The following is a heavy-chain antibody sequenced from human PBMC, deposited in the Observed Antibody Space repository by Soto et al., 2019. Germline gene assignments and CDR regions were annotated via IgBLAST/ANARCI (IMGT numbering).Heavy chain of an antibody. CDR3: TTGSVEGV. CDR2: IKTKTEGGPT. CDR1: GLPISNAW. D-gene: IGHD2-15*01. Sequence: EVQLVESGGGFIQPGGSLRLSCAASGLPISNAWMNWVRQAPGKGLEWVGRIKTKTEGGPTDYAAAVKGRFTVSRDDSKNTLYLQMNSLKTEDTAVYYCTTGSVEGVWGQGTTVTVYS. J-gene: IGHJ6*02. V-gene: IGHV3-15*07.